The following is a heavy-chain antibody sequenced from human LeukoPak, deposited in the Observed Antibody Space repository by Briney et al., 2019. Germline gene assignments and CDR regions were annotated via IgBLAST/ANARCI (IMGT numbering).Heavy chain of an antibody. Sequence: ETLSLTCTVSGGSISSGGFFWGGIRQTPGKGLEWIGRTYDSGSTDYNPSLQSRVTVSVDTSKNQFSLNLSSVTAADTAVYYCARLHRGNPGPDSWGQGTLVTVSS. CDR1: GGSISSGGFF. CDR2: TYDSGST. J-gene: IGHJ4*02. D-gene: IGHD5-12*01. CDR3: ARLHRGNPGPDS. V-gene: IGHV4-39*01.